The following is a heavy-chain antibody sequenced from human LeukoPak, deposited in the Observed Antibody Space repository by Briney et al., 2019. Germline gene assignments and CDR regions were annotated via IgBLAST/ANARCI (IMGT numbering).Heavy chain of an antibody. V-gene: IGHV3-53*01. CDR3: ARNSGELVA. CDR2: IYSGGGT. CDR1: WFHDSNNY. Sequence: GGSLRLLCSASWFHDSNNYLSWVRRAAGKGLEGDSLIYSGGGTSLPDAVKGRFTISRDNSKNTLYLQMNSLRAEDTAVYYCARNSGELVAWGQGTLVTVSS. J-gene: IGHJ5*02. D-gene: IGHD2-21*01.